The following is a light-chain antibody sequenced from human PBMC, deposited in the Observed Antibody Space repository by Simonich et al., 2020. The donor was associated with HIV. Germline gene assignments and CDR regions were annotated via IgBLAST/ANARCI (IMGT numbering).Light chain of an antibody. CDR3: VLYMGSGISV. CDR2: STN. V-gene: IGLV8-61*01. CDR1: SGSVSTSYY. J-gene: IGLJ3*02. Sequence: QTVVTQEPSFSVSPGGTVTLTCGLSSGSVSTSYYPSWYQQTPGQAPRTLIYSTNTRSSGVPDRFSGSILGNKAVLTITGAQADDEGDYYCVLYMGSGISVFGGGTKLTVL.